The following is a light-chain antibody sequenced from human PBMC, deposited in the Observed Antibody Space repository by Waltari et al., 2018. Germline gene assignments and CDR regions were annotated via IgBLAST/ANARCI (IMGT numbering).Light chain of an antibody. Sequence: DIQMTQSPSSLSASVGDRVTITCQASQDIYNYLNWYQQKPGKAPRLLIYDASNLETGVPAGVSGSGSGTDFTFTISSLQPEDFATYYCQQYDDPLYSFGQGTKVENK. CDR3: QQYDDPLYS. V-gene: IGKV1-33*01. J-gene: IGKJ2*03. CDR2: DAS. CDR1: QDIYNY.